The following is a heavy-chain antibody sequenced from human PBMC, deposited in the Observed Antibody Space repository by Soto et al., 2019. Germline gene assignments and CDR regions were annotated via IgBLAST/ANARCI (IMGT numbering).Heavy chain of an antibody. V-gene: IGHV3-48*03. CDR1: GFTFSSYE. J-gene: IGHJ4*02. CDR3: PRVRGWTY. CDR2: ISSSGSTI. Sequence: GGSLRLSCAASGFTFSSYEMNWVRQAPGKGLEWVSYISSSGSTIFYADSVKGRFTISRDNAKNSLYLQMNSLRAEDTAVYYGPRVRGWTYWGQGAMVAVYS. D-gene: IGHD6-19*01.